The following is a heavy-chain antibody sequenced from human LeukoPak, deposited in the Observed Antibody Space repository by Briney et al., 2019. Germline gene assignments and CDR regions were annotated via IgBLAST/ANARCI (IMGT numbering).Heavy chain of an antibody. V-gene: IGHV3-7*01. CDR3: AEPGITMIGGV. J-gene: IGHJ6*04. CDR1: GFTFSSYW. D-gene: IGHD3-10*02. Sequence: QTGGSLRLSCAASGFTFSSYWMSWVRQAPGKGLEWVANIKQDGSEEYYVDSVKGRFTISRDNAKNSLYLQMNSLRAEDTAVYYCAEPGITMIGGVWGKGTTVTISS. CDR2: IKQDGSEE.